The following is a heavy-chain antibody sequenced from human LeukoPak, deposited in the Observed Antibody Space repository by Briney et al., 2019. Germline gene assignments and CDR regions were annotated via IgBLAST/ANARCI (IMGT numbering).Heavy chain of an antibody. Sequence: GGSLRLSCALSGFTFSSYWMSWVRQAPGKGLEWVANIKQDGSEKYYVDSVKGRFTISRDNAKNSLYLQMNSLRAEDTAVYYCARKAYGLDVWGKGTTVTVSS. V-gene: IGHV3-7*03. CDR2: IKQDGSEK. CDR3: ARKAYGLDV. J-gene: IGHJ6*04. CDR1: GFTFSSYW.